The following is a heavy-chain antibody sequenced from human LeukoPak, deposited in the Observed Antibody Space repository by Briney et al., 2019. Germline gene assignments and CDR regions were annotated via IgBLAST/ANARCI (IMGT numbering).Heavy chain of an antibody. J-gene: IGHJ4*02. D-gene: IGHD6-13*01. Sequence: GGSLRLSCAASGFSFSTYAMHWVRQAPGKGLDWVAMIWSYASNQYYADSVKGRFTTSRDNSKNTLYLQLNSLRAEDTAVYYCATERDSSWTFDSWGQGTLVTVSS. CDR3: ATERDSSWTFDS. CDR1: GFSFSTYA. V-gene: IGHV3-33*01. CDR2: IWSYASNQ.